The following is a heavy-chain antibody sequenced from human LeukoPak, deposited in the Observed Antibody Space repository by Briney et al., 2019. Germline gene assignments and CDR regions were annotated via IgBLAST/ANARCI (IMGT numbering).Heavy chain of an antibody. D-gene: IGHD3-3*01. CDR3: GSRRTAMFGVIKGPIDY. J-gene: IGHJ4*02. Sequence: SETLSLTCAVSGGSLSDYYWTWIRQPPGKGQAWNGEINHSGSPNNNPSLKSQVSISFDTSKNQFSLKLTSVTAADTAVYYCGSRRTAMFGVIKGPIDYWGQGTLVTVSS. CDR1: GGSLSDYY. V-gene: IGHV4-34*01. CDR2: INHSGSP.